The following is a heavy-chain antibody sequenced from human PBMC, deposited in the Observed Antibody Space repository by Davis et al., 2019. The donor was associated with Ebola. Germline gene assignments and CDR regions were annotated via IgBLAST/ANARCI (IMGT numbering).Heavy chain of an antibody. CDR3: ARGPPDSAYYKASDM. J-gene: IGHJ3*02. V-gene: IGHV3-48*04. D-gene: IGHD1-26*01. Sequence: SLKISCAAPGFTFSSYSMNWVRQAPGKGLEWVSFISSAGSAMYYADSVKGRFTISRDNAKNLLFLQMSTLRAEDTAIYYCARGPPDSAYYKASDMWGQGTMVTVSS. CDR1: GFTFSSYS. CDR2: ISSAGSAM.